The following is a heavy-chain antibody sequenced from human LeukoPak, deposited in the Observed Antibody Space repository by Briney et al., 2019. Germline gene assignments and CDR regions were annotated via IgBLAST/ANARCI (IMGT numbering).Heavy chain of an antibody. D-gene: IGHD2-21*02. Sequence: GGSLKISFKGSGYSFSTYWIGWVRPMPGKGLEWMGIIYPGDADTRYSPSFQGQVSISADKFISTAYLQWSSLKASDTAVYYCARTRGGDSFDYWGQGTLVAVSS. CDR3: ARTRGGDSFDY. V-gene: IGHV5-51*01. CDR2: IYPGDADT. J-gene: IGHJ4*02. CDR1: GYSFSTYW.